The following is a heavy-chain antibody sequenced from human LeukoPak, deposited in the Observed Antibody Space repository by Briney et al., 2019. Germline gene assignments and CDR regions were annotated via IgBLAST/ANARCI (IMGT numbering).Heavy chain of an antibody. CDR3: ASWAGEAKNGLWSGPFDY. D-gene: IGHD3-3*01. CDR1: GYTLTRHY. J-gene: IGHJ4*02. CDR2: INPSGGST. Sequence: GASVKVSCKAFGYTLTRHYMHWVRQATGQGLEWMGIINPSGGSTNYAQKFQGRVTMTRDTSTSTVYMELSSLRFEDTAVYYCASWAGEAKNGLWSGPFDYWGQGILVTVSS. V-gene: IGHV1-46*01.